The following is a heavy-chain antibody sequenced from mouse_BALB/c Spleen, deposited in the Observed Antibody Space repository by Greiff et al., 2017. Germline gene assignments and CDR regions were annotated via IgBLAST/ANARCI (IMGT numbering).Heavy chain of an antibody. CDR3: ARGGYEYYAMDY. CDR1: GFTFSSYA. Sequence: EVKLVESGGGLVKPGGSLKLSCAASGFTFSSYAMSWVRQTPEKRLEWVASISSGGSTYYPDSVKGRFTISRDNARNILYLQMSSLRSEDTAMYYCARGGYEYYAMDYWGQGTSVTVSS. CDR2: ISSGGST. V-gene: IGHV5-6-5*01. J-gene: IGHJ4*01. D-gene: IGHD2-14*01.